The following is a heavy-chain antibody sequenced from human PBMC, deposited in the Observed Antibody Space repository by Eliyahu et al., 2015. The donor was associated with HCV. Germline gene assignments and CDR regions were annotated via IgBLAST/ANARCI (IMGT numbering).Heavy chain of an antibody. V-gene: IGHV4-34*01. CDR3: ARGGGDHYGIGGFHFFDY. J-gene: IGHJ4*02. CDR1: DGSLSGNY. CDR2: ISHSGST. D-gene: IGHD3-22*01. Sequence: QVRLQQWGAGLLRPSETMSLTCAVYDGSLSGNYWSWIRQSPGKGLEWIGEISHSGSTNYNPSLKSRVSISVDTSKKQFSLNLRSVTAADTAVYYCARGGGDHYGIGGFHFFDYWGQGTLVTVSS.